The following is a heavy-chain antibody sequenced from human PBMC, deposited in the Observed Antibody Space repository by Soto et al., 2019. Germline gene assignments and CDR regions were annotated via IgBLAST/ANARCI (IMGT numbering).Heavy chain of an antibody. D-gene: IGHD1-26*01. V-gene: IGHV1-46*01. J-gene: IGHJ5*02. CDR2: INPNGGRT. CDR1: GYTLTRHY. CDR3: ARDRGGNYESNWFDP. Sequence: QVQLVQSGAEVKEPGASVNISCKASGYTLTRHYIQWVRQAPGQGLEWMGIINPNGGRTFYAQKCQGRVILTTDTSTSTVFLELSGLKSEDSATYYCARDRGGNYESNWFDPWGQGTLVTVAS.